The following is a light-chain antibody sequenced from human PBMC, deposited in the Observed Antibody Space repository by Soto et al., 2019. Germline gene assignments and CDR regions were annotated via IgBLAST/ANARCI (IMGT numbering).Light chain of an antibody. V-gene: IGKV3-20*01. CDR1: QSVDRNY. J-gene: IGKJ4*01. CDR3: LQHDTYPLT. Sequence: EIVLTQSPGTLSLSPGARATLSCRASQSVDRNYLAWYQHKPGQAPRLLIYGASTRATGIPDRFSGSGSGTDFTLTISRLEPEDSATYYCLQHDTYPLTFGGGTKVEI. CDR2: GAS.